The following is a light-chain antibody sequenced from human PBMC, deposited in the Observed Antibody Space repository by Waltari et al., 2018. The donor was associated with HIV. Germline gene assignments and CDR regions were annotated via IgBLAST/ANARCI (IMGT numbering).Light chain of an antibody. Sequence: EIVLTQSPPILSSTPGERVTLPCRASQSVTSYLAWYQQKPGQAPRLLMYEASNRATGIPARFSGSGSGKDFTLTISSLEPEDFAVYYCQQRNSWPPDVTFGPGTKVDIK. V-gene: IGKV3-11*01. CDR3: QQRNSWPPDVT. J-gene: IGKJ3*01. CDR2: EAS. CDR1: QSVTSY.